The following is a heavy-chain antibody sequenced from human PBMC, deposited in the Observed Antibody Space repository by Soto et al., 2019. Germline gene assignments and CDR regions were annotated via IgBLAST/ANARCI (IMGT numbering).Heavy chain of an antibody. V-gene: IGHV1-69*13. CDR1: GGTFSKNT. CDR3: ARQFDYDTSGYYYAY. Sequence: SVKVSCKASGGTFSKNTISWVRQAPGQGLEWMGGIMPVSGRPNYAQKFQGRVTITADEYTRTAYMELSRLKSDDTAVYYCARQFDYDTSGYYYAYWGQGTQVTVSS. J-gene: IGHJ4*02. CDR2: IMPVSGRP. D-gene: IGHD3-22*01.